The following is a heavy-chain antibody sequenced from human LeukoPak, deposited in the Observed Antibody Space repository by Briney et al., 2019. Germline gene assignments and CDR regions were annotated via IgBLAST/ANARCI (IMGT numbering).Heavy chain of an antibody. D-gene: IGHD3-22*01. Sequence: GGSLRLSCAASGFTFSSYWIHWVRQAPGKGLVWVSRIYTDGSNTIYADSVKGRFTISRDNAKNTLNLQMNSLRAEDTAVYYCARDLGQYYDTSDNWFDPWGQGTLVTVSS. CDR3: ARDLGQYYDTSDNWFDP. CDR1: GFTFSSYW. V-gene: IGHV3-74*01. J-gene: IGHJ5*02. CDR2: IYTDGSNT.